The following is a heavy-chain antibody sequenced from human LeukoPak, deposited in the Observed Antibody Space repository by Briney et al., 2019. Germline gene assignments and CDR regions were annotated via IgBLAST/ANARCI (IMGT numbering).Heavy chain of an antibody. D-gene: IGHD6-19*01. CDR2: INHSGST. J-gene: IGHJ4*02. CDR1: GGSFSGYY. CDR3: ARGIAVAGTDY. Sequence: PSETLSLTCAVYGGSFSGYYWSWIRQPPGKGLEWIGEINHSGSTNYNPSLKSRVTISVDTSENQFSLKLSSVTAADTAVYYCARGIAVAGTDYWGQGTLVTVSS. V-gene: IGHV4-34*01.